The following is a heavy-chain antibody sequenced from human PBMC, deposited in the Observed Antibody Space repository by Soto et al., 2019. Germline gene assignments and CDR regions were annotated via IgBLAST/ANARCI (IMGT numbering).Heavy chain of an antibody. CDR1: GGLFSSYA. J-gene: IGHJ4*02. CDR2: IIPVFDTV. Sequence: QEQLVQSGAEVKKSGSSVKVSCKDTGGLFSSYAVSWVRQAPGQGLEWMGGIIPVFDTVYYAQKFQGRGTITADESTNTAYMELSSLRSEDTAMYYCARGGSGYVLFNEFWAQGPLVTVSS. D-gene: IGHD3-22*01. V-gene: IGHV1-69*01. CDR3: ARGGSGYVLFNEF.